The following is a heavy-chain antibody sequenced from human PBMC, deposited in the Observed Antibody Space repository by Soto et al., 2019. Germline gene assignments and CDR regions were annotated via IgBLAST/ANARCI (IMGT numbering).Heavy chain of an antibody. V-gene: IGHV4-34*01. D-gene: IGHD5-18*01. J-gene: IGHJ6*02. CDR2: INNRGNT. CDR1: GSSFTTYY. Sequence: SETLSLTCALSGSSFTTYYWTWIRQPPGKGLDWIGEINNRGNTNYNPSLKSRVTISLDTSKTQFSLKLTSVTAADTAVYYCLMVTYSGLDVWRQGTTVTVSS. CDR3: LMVTYSGLDV.